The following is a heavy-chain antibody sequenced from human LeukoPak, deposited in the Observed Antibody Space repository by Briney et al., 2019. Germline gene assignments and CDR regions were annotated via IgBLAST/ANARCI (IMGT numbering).Heavy chain of an antibody. J-gene: IGHJ6*02. D-gene: IGHD5-24*01. CDR3: ARHEGWLQSDSYYGMDV. CDR1: GGSISSYY. Sequence: SETLSLTGTVSGGSISSYYWKWIGQPPGKGLEWIGYIYYSGSTNDNPSLRSRVTISVDTSKNQFSLKLSSVTAADTAVYYCARHEGWLQSDSYYGMDVWGQGTTVTVSS. CDR2: IYYSGST. V-gene: IGHV4-59*01.